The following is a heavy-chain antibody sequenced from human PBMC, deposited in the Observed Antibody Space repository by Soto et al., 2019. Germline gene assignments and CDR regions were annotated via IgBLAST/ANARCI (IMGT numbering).Heavy chain of an antibody. V-gene: IGHV3-66*01. Sequence: GGSLRLSCAASGFTVSSNYMSWVRQAPGKGLEWVSVIYSGGSTYYADSVKGRFTISRDNSKNTLYLQMNSLRAEDTAVYYCARGGSPRYYYYYMDVRGKGTTVTVSS. J-gene: IGHJ6*03. D-gene: IGHD3-10*01. CDR2: IYSGGST. CDR1: GFTVSSNY. CDR3: ARGGSPRYYYYYMDV.